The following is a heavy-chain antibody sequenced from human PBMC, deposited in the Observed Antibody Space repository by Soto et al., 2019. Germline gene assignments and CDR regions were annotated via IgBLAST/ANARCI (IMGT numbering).Heavy chain of an antibody. CDR3: ARDIAAAGMGAYYFDY. J-gene: IGHJ4*02. V-gene: IGHV4-4*07. CDR2: VYTSGST. CDR1: GGSISGYY. Sequence: QVQLQESGPGLVKPSETLSLTCTVSGGSISGYYWSWIRQPAGKGLEWIGRVYTSGSTNYNPSLKSRVTMSADTSKNQFSLKLSSVTAADTAVYYCARDIAAAGMGAYYFDYWGQGTLVTVSS. D-gene: IGHD6-13*01.